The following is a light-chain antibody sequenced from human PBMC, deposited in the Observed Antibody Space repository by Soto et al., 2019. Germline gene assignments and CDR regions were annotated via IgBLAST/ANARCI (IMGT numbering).Light chain of an antibody. J-gene: IGLJ3*02. CDR2: EVS. CDR1: SSDVGAYNR. CDR3: NSYAGNTGV. V-gene: IGLV2-8*01. Sequence: QSALTQPPSASGSPGQSVAISCTGTSSDVGAYNRVSWYQQHPGKAPKLIIYEVSKRPSGVPDRFSGSKSGNTASLTVSGLQADDEADYYCNSYAGNTGVFGGGTKLTVL.